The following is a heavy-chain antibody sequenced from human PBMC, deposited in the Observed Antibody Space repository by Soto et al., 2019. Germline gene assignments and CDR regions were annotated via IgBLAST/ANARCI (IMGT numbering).Heavy chain of an antibody. V-gene: IGHV3-73*02. D-gene: IGHD3-22*01. J-gene: IGHJ4*02. CDR2: IRSKANSYAT. Sequence: EVQLVESGGGLVQPGGSLKLSCAASGFTFSGSAMHWVRQASGKGLEWVGRIRSKANSYATAYAASVKGRFTISRDDSKNTAYLQMNRLKTEDTGVYYCICGYYYGNYWGQGTLVTVSS. CDR3: ICGYYYGNY. CDR1: GFTFSGSA.